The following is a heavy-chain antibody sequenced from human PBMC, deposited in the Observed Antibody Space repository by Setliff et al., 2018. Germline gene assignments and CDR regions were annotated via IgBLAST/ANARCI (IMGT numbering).Heavy chain of an antibody. CDR2: IKQDGSEK. CDR3: ARDTSPYGSGIFDY. J-gene: IGHJ4*02. V-gene: IGHV3-7*01. Sequence: GSLRLSCAASGFTFSSYWMTWVRQAPGKGLEWVANIKQDGSEKYYVDSVKGRFTISRDNAKNSLYLQMNSLRAEDTAVYYCARDTSPYGSGIFDYWGQGTLVTVSS. CDR1: GFTFSSYW. D-gene: IGHD3-10*01.